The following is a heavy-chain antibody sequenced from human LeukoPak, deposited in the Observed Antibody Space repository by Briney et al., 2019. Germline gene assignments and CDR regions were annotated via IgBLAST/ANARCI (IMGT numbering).Heavy chain of an antibody. CDR1: GGSISSSSYY. D-gene: IGHD3-22*01. Sequence: SETLSLTCTVSGGSISSSSYYWGWIRQPPGKGLEWIGSIYYSGSTYYNPSLKSRVTISVDTSKNQFSLKLSSVTAADTAVYYCARHSSGYSSWGQGTLVTVSS. V-gene: IGHV4-39*01. CDR3: ARHSSGYSS. J-gene: IGHJ5*02. CDR2: IYYSGST.